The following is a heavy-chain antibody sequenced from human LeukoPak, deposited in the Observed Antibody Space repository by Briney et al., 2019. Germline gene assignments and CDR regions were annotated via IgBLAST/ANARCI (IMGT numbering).Heavy chain of an antibody. CDR2: IYYSGST. V-gene: IGHV4-39*07. J-gene: IGHJ3*02. CDR1: GGSISSSSYY. CDR3: ARDFWWLVRGVDAFDI. D-gene: IGHD6-19*01. Sequence: SETLSLTCTVSGGSISSSSYYWGWIRQPPGKGLEWIGSIYYSGSTYYNPSLKSRVTISVDKSKNQFSLELSSVTAADTAVYYCARDFWWLVRGVDAFDIWGQGTMVTVSS.